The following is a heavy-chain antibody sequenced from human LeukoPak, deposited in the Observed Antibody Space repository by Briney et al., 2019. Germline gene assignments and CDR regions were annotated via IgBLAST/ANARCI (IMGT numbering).Heavy chain of an antibody. V-gene: IGHV4-59*08. CDR2: IYYSGST. D-gene: IGHD2-2*01. CDR1: GGSISSYY. CDR3: ARHRRRLGYCSSTSCLWFDY. J-gene: IGHJ4*02. Sequence: SETLSLTCTVSGGSISSYYWSWIRQPPGKGLEWIGYIYYSGSTNYNPSLKSRVTISVDTSKNQFSLKLSSVTAADTAVYYCARHRRRLGYCSSTSCLWFDYWGQGTLVTVSS.